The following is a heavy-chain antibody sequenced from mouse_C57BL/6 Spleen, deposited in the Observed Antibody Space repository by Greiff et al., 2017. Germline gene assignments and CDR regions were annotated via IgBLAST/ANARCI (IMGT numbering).Heavy chain of an antibody. D-gene: IGHD3-2*02. J-gene: IGHJ4*01. V-gene: IGHV1-64*01. Sequence: VQLQQPGAELVKPGASVKLSCKASGYTFTSYWMHWVKQRPGQGLEWIGMIHPNSGSTNYNEKFKSKATLTVDKSSSTAYMQLSSLTSEDSAVYYCAGRTQATGAMDYWGQGTSVTVSS. CDR1: GYTFTSYW. CDR2: IHPNSGST. CDR3: AGRTQATGAMDY.